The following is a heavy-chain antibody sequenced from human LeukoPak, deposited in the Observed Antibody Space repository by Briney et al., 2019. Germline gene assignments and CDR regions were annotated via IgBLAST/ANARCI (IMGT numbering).Heavy chain of an antibody. D-gene: IGHD3-22*01. CDR3: AKGDDSSGFYDS. Sequence: PGGSLRLSCAASGFTFDDFAMHWVRQAPGKGLEWVSGITWNSGSLGYADSVKGRFTISRDNAKNSLYLQMNSLRTEDTAFYYCAKGDDSSGFYDSWGQGTLVTASS. CDR1: GFTFDDFA. CDR2: ITWNSGSL. V-gene: IGHV3-9*01. J-gene: IGHJ5*01.